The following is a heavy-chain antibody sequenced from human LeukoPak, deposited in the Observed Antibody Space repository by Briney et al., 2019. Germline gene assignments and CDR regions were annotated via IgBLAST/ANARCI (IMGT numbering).Heavy chain of an antibody. D-gene: IGHD2-2*01. J-gene: IGHJ3*02. CDR1: GFTFSSYA. Sequence: PGGSLRLSCAASGFTFSSYAMSWVRQAPGKGLEWVSSISSSSSYIYYADSVKGRFTISRDNAKNSLYLQMNSLRAEDTAVYYCARLIVPPHGDIVVVPAAISKVVSALDIWGQGTMVTVSS. CDR2: ISSSSSYI. V-gene: IGHV3-21*01. CDR3: ARLIVPPHGDIVVVPAAISKVVSALDI.